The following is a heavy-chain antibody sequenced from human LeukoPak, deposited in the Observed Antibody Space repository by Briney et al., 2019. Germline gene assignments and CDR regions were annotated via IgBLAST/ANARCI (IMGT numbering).Heavy chain of an antibody. J-gene: IGHJ6*02. V-gene: IGHV3-23*01. CDR3: AKDLIAVAGTTDYYYYYGMDV. CDR1: GFTFSSYA. D-gene: IGHD6-19*01. Sequence: PGGSLRLSCAASGFTFSSYAMSWVRQAPGKGLEWVSAISGSGSSTYYADSVKGRFTISRDNSKNTLYLQMNSLRAEDTAVYYCAKDLIAVAGTTDYYYYYGMDVWGQGTTVTVSS. CDR2: ISGSGSST.